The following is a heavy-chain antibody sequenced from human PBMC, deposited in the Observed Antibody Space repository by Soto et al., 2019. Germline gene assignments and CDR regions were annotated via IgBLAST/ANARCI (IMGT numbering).Heavy chain of an antibody. D-gene: IGHD2-8*01. CDR1: GYTFTSYA. V-gene: IGHV1-3*01. CDR3: DRDAAISMNDY. Sequence: ASVKVSCKASGYTFTSYAMHWVRQAPGQRLEWMGWINAGNGNTKYSQKFQGRVTITRDTSASTAYMELSSLRSEGTAVYYCDRDAAISMNDYWGQGTLVTVSS. J-gene: IGHJ4*02. CDR2: INAGNGNT.